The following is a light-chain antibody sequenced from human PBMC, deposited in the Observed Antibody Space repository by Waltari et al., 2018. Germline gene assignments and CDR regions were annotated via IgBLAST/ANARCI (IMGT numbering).Light chain of an antibody. V-gene: IGLV7-46*01. J-gene: IGLJ3*02. CDR1: TGAVTTGHS. CDR3: FLSYSGARV. CDR2: DTT. Sequence: QAVVTQEPSLTVSPGGTVTLTCGSSTGAVTTGHSPYWFQPKPGQAPKTLIYDTTDRHSWTPARFSGSLVGDKAALTLSGAQPEDEADYYCFLSYSGARVFGGGTKLTVL.